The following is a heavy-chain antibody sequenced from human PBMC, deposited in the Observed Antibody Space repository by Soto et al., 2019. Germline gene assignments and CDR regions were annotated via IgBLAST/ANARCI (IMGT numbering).Heavy chain of an antibody. D-gene: IGHD4-4*01. CDR1: GYRVTSHL. J-gene: IGHJ5*01. CDR3: ARNDYNGNSIDF. V-gene: IGHV5-51*01. Sequence: PRESLNISCAASGYRVTSHLSGCVRQMPGKGLERMGLIYPGDSDTRYSPSFQGQVTISVDKSMNTAYLQWNTLKTSDTAIYYCARNDYNGNSIDFWGRGTLVTVS. CDR2: IYPGDSDT.